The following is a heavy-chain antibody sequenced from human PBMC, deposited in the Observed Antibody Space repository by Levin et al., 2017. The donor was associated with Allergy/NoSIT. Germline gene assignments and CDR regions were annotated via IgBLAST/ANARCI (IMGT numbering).Heavy chain of an antibody. V-gene: IGHV1-18*01. Sequence: ASVKVSCKASGYTFTSYGISWVRQAPGQGLEWLGWISGYNDNTNYAQTLQGRITMTTDTSTSTAYMDLRSLRSDDTAVYYCARARHVTMKPRSDDAFDIWGQGTMVTVSS. J-gene: IGHJ3*02. D-gene: IGHD3-22*01. CDR1: GYTFTSYG. CDR2: ISGYNDNT. CDR3: ARARHVTMKPRSDDAFDI.